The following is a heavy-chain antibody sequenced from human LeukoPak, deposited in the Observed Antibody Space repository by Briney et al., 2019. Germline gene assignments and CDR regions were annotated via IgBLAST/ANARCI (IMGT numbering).Heavy chain of an antibody. CDR2: ISSSSSYI. V-gene: IGHV3-21*01. D-gene: IGHD3-10*01. Sequence: GGSLRLSCAASGFTFSSYSMNWVRQALGKGLEWVSSISSSSSYIYYADSVKGRFTISRDNAKNSLYLQMNSLRAEDTAVYYCARDAAQGLWFGELRGAFDYWGQGTLVTVSS. CDR1: GFTFSSYS. CDR3: ARDAAQGLWFGELRGAFDY. J-gene: IGHJ4*02.